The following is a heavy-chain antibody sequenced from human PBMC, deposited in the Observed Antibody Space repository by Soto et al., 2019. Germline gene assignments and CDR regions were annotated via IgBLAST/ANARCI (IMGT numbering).Heavy chain of an antibody. J-gene: IGHJ4*02. CDR2: ISGSGGST. Sequence: EVQLLESGGGLVQPGGSLRLSCAASGFTFSSYAMSWVRQAPGKGLEWVSAISGSGGSTYYADSVKGRFTISRDNSKNTLYLQMNSSRVEDTAVYYCAKDLEGYRYGYYFDYWGQGTLVTVSS. CDR1: GFTFSSYA. D-gene: IGHD5-18*01. CDR3: AKDLEGYRYGYYFDY. V-gene: IGHV3-23*01.